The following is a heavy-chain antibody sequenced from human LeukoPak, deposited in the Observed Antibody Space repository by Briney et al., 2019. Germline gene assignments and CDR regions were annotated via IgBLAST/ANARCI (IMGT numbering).Heavy chain of an antibody. D-gene: IGHD3-16*01. CDR1: GGSISRSSFY. CDR3: ARQGPGSTTDDYFYAMDV. J-gene: IGHJ6*02. V-gene: IGHV4-39*01. CDR2: IYYGGTT. Sequence: PSETLSLTCTVSGGSISRSSFYWGWIRQPPGKGLEWIGSIYYGGTTYYNPPLKSRVTMSLDTSKNQFSLNLSSVTAADTALYYCARQGPGSTTDDYFYAMDVWGQGTTVTVSS.